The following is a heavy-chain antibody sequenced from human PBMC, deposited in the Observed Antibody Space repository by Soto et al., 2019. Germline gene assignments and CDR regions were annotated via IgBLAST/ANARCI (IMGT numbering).Heavy chain of an antibody. CDR3: AKAPGIAAAWPDGP. V-gene: IGHV3-9*01. CDR2: ISWNSCSI. J-gene: IGHJ5*02. D-gene: IGHD6-13*01. Sequence: PGGSLRLSCAASGFTFDDYAMHWVRQAPGKGLEWVSGISWNSCSIGYADSVKGRFTISRDNAKNSLYLQMNSLRAEDTALYYCAKAPGIAAAWPDGPWGQGTLVTVSS. CDR1: GFTFDDYA.